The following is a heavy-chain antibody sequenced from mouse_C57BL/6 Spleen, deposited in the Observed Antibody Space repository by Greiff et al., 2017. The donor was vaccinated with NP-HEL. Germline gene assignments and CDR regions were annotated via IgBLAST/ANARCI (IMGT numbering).Heavy chain of an antibody. CDR1: GFTFSDYG. V-gene: IGHV5-17*01. CDR2: ISSGSSTI. Sequence: EVKLMESGGGLVKPGGSLKLSCAASGFTFSDYGMHWVRQAPEKGLEWVAYISSGSSTIYYADTVKGRFTISRDNVKNTLFLQMTSLRSEDTAMYYCARNYDYDEGYAMDYWGQGTSVTVSS. D-gene: IGHD2-4*01. CDR3: ARNYDYDEGYAMDY. J-gene: IGHJ4*01.